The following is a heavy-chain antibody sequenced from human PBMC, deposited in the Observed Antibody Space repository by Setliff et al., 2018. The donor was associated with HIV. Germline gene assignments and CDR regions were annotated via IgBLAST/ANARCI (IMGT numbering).Heavy chain of an antibody. D-gene: IGHD1-1*01. J-gene: IGHJ4*02. CDR1: GGSISSTTYY. V-gene: IGHV4-31*01. Sequence: TLSLTCTVSGGSISSTTYYWNWFRQSPGKGLEWIGYMSYTGINNYNPSLKSLVTISLDTSKNQFSLKLTSVTAADTAVYYCARQLSNSLESWGQGTPVTVSS. CDR3: ARQLSNSLES. CDR2: MSYTGIN.